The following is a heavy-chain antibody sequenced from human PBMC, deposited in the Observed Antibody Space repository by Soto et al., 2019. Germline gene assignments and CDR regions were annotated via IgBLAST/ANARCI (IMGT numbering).Heavy chain of an antibody. V-gene: IGHV3-23*01. CDR2: TGATGRTT. J-gene: IGHJ4*02. CDR3: ATVHNTSRSFDY. CDR1: GFTFNIYA. Sequence: GGSLRLSCAASGFTFNIYAMTWVRQAPGKGLEWVSTTGATGRTTYYSDAVKGRFTVSRDNSKNTLDLQMSNLRAEDTAVYYCATVHNTSRSFDYWGQGTLVTVSS. D-gene: IGHD1-20*01.